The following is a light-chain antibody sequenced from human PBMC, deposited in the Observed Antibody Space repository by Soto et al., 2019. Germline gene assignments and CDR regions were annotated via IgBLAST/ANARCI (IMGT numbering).Light chain of an antibody. Sequence: QSALTQPPSASGSPGQSVTISCTGTSSDGGGYNYVSWYQQHPGKAPKLMIYGVTKRPSGVPDRFSGSKSGNTASLTVSGLQAEDEADYYCSSYAGSNNWVFGGGTKVTVL. CDR3: SSYAGSNNWV. CDR2: GVT. V-gene: IGLV2-8*01. CDR1: SSDGGGYNY. J-gene: IGLJ3*02.